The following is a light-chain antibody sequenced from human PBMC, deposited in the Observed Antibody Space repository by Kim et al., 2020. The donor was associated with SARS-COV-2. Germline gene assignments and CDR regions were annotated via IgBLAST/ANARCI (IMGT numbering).Light chain of an antibody. CDR1: SLNFYY. V-gene: IGLV3-19*01. CDR3: SSRDSSSKYASYV. Sequence: QAVRITCPGASLNFYYASWYQQKPGQAPTLVISGKNDRPSGIPDRFSGSTSGNTASLTITGAQADDEADYYCSSRDSSSKYASYVFGTGTKVTVL. J-gene: IGLJ1*01. CDR2: GKN.